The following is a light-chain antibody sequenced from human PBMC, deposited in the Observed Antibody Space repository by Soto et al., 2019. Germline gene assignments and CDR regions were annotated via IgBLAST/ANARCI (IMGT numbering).Light chain of an antibody. CDR3: AAWDDSLNGEVV. J-gene: IGLJ2*01. Sequence: SVLTQPPSASGTPGQRVTISCSGSSSNIGSNSVNWYQQLPGTAPKLLIYSTNQRPSGVPDRFSGSKSDTSASLAISGLQSEDEADYYCAAWDDSLNGEVVFGGGTQLTVL. CDR1: SSNIGSNS. V-gene: IGLV1-44*01. CDR2: STN.